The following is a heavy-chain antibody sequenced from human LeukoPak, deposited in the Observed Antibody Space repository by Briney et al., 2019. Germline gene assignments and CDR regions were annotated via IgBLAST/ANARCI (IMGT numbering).Heavy chain of an antibody. CDR3: ARWEVIAVAGTMNYYYYMDV. Sequence: GGSLRLSCAASGFTFSSYSMNWVRQAPGKGLEWVSYISSSSSTIYYADSVKGRFTISRDNAKNSLYLQMNSLRAEDTAVYYCARWEVIAVAGTMNYYYYMDVWGKGTTVTVSS. V-gene: IGHV3-48*01. D-gene: IGHD6-19*01. CDR2: ISSSSSTI. CDR1: GFTFSSYS. J-gene: IGHJ6*03.